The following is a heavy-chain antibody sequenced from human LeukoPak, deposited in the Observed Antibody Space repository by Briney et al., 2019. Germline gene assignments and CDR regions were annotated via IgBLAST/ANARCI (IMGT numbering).Heavy chain of an antibody. CDR1: GFTFDDYA. Sequence: GGSLRLSCAASGFTFDDYAMHWVRQAPGKGLEWVSGISWNSGSIGYADSVKGRFTISRDNAKNSLYLQMNSLRAEDSALYYCAKDRLPAAQYLFDYWGQGTLVTVSS. D-gene: IGHD2-2*01. CDR3: AKDRLPAAQYLFDY. J-gene: IGHJ4*02. CDR2: ISWNSGSI. V-gene: IGHV3-9*01.